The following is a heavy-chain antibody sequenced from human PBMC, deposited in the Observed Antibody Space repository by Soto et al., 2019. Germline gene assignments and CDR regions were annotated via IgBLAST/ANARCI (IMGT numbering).Heavy chain of an antibody. Sequence: AAVKVSCKSSGYTFTNYGFSWVRQAPGQGLEWVGWISAYNGNTNYAGKFQGRVTMTTDTSTSTAYMELRSLRSDDSAVYYGGREYSQLGPTTDSYYGMDAWGKGTKVTVSS. D-gene: IGHD4-4*01. J-gene: IGHJ6*04. V-gene: IGHV1-18*01. CDR1: GYTFTNYG. CDR2: ISAYNGNT. CDR3: GREYSQLGPTTDSYYGMDA.